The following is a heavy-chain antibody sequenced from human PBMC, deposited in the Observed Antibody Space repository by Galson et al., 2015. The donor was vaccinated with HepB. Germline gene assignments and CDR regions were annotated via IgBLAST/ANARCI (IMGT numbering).Heavy chain of an antibody. D-gene: IGHD1-26*01. Sequence: PALVKPTQTLTLTCTFSGFSLNTHGVGVDWIRQPPGKALEWLGIIYWDDDKRYSQSLKSRVTITKDTSKNQVVLTMTNMDPLDTATYYCVHRRAGVGSTPLPAVDIWGQGTVVTVSS. CDR1: GFSLNTHGVG. J-gene: IGHJ3*02. V-gene: IGHV2-5*02. CDR2: IYWDDDK. CDR3: VHRRAGVGSTPLPAVDI.